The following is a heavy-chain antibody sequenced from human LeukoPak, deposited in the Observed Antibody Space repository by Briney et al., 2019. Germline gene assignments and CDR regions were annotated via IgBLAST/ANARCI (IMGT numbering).Heavy chain of an antibody. CDR3: TTRACHAGGCSSSFYYYYGLHF. CDR1: GNSISNYA. J-gene: IGHJ6*02. D-gene: IGHD3-16*01. Sequence: SVKVSCTASGNSISNYAVSWVRQAPGQGFEWMGGIIPILGTADYAQKFQGRVTITADQSTSTTYMALSSLKSEDTATYYCTTRACHAGGCSSSFYYYYGLHFWGQGTTVSVSS. CDR2: IIPILGTA. V-gene: IGHV1-69*10.